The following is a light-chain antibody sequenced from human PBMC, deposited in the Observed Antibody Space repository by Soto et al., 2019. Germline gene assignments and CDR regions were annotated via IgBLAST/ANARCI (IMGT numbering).Light chain of an antibody. V-gene: IGKV3-15*01. Sequence: EILMTQSPATLAASPGERATLSCRASQSVGSKLAWYQQKPGQPPRLVMFDASSRATGVPARFSGGGSGTEFTLTSSSLQSEDFALYYCQQNEKWPPTTFGQGTKVEIK. CDR1: QSVGSK. CDR2: DAS. J-gene: IGKJ1*01. CDR3: QQNEKWPPTT.